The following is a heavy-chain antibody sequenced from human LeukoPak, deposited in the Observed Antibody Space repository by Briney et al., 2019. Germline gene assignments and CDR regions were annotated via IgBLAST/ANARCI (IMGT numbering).Heavy chain of an antibody. V-gene: IGHV3-30-3*01. J-gene: IGHJ4*02. D-gene: IGHD3-22*01. CDR2: ISYDGSNK. Sequence: GGSLRLSCAASGFTFSSYAMHWVRQAPGKGLEWVAVISYDGSNKYYADSVKGRFTISRDSSKNTLYLQMNSLRAEDTAVYYCARIVVVIRGGGDYFDYWGQGTLVTVSS. CDR3: ARIVVVIRGGGDYFDY. CDR1: GFTFSSYA.